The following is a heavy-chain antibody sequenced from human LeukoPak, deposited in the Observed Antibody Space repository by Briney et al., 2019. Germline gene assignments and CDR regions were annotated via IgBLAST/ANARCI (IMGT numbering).Heavy chain of an antibody. J-gene: IGHJ4*02. CDR3: ARCSTTVTTARFSIQGKYYFDY. V-gene: IGHV4-39*01. CDR2: IYYSGST. D-gene: IGHD4-17*01. Sequence: SETLSLTCTVSGGSISSSSYYWGWIRQPPGKGLEWIGSIYYSGSTYYNPSLKSRVTISVDTSKNQFSLKLSSVTAADTAVYYCARCSTTVTTARFSIQGKYYFDYWGQGTLVTVSS. CDR1: GGSISSSSYY.